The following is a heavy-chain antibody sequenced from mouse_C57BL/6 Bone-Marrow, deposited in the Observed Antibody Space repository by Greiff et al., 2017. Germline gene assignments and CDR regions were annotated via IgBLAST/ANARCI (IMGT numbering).Heavy chain of an antibody. J-gene: IGHJ2*01. V-gene: IGHV1-81*01. Sequence: VQLQESGAELARPGASVKLSCKASGYTFTSYGISWVKQRTGQGLEWIGEIYPRSGNTYYNEKFKGKATLTADKSSSTAYMELRSLTSEDSAVYFCASDSSGYESYWGKGTTLTVSS. CDR1: GYTFTSYG. D-gene: IGHD3-2*02. CDR3: ASDSSGYESY. CDR2: IYPRSGNT.